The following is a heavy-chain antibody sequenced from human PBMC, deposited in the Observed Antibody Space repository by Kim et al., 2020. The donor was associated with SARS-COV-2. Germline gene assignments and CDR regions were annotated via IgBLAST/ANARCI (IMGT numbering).Heavy chain of an antibody. J-gene: IGHJ4*02. CDR2: INAYNGHT. CDR1: GYTFTSYG. V-gene: IGHV1-18*01. D-gene: IGHD6-19*01. Sequence: ASVKVSCKTSGYTFTSYGIGWLRQAPGQGLEWMAWINAYNGHTNHAQRFQDRVTMTIDSSTSTAYMELRSLTFDDTAVYYCARDPPDKWLPDYWGQGT. CDR3: ARDPPDKWLPDY.